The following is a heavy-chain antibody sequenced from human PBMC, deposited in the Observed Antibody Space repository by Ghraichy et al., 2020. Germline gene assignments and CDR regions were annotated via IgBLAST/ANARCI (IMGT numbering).Heavy chain of an antibody. CDR1: GFTFDDYA. CDR2: ISGDGGST. V-gene: IGHV3-43*02. D-gene: IGHD3-3*01. J-gene: IGHJ4*02. Sequence: GGSLRLSCAASGFTFDDYAMHWVRQAPGKGLEWVSLISGDGGSTYYADSVKGRFTISRDNSKNSLYLQMNSLRTEDTALYYCAKDGPFTIFGVAPPDYWGQGTLVTVSS. CDR3: AKDGPFTIFGVAPPDY.